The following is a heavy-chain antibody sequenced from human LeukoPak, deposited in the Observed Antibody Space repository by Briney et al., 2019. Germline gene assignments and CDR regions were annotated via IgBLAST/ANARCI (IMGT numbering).Heavy chain of an antibody. Sequence: SETLSLTCAVYGGSFSGYYWSWIRQPPGKGLEWIGEINHRGSTNYNPSLKSRVTISVDTSKNQFSLKLSSVTAADTAVYYCARGSIVRGVIKNWGQGTLVTVSS. V-gene: IGHV4-34*01. CDR3: ARGSIVRGVIKN. D-gene: IGHD3-10*01. J-gene: IGHJ4*02. CDR2: INHRGST. CDR1: GGSFSGYY.